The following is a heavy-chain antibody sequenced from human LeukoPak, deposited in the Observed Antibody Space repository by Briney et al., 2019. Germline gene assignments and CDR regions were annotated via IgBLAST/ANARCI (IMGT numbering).Heavy chain of an antibody. Sequence: ASVKVSCTVSGYTLTELSMHWVRQAPGKGLEWMGGFDPEDGETIYAQKFQGRVTMTEDTSTDTAYMELSSLRSEDTAVYYCATAPYCTNGVCYLGPDYWGQGTLVTVSS. J-gene: IGHJ4*02. V-gene: IGHV1-24*01. CDR1: GYTLTELS. CDR2: FDPEDGET. D-gene: IGHD2-8*01. CDR3: ATAPYCTNGVCYLGPDY.